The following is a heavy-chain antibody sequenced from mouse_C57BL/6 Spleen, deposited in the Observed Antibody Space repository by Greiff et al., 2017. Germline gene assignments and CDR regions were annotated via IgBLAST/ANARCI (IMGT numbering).Heavy chain of an antibody. CDR1: GFTFTDYY. CDR2: IRNKANGYTT. J-gene: IGHJ3*01. Sequence: DVKLVESGGGLVQPGGSLSLSCAASGFTFTDYYMSWVRQPPGKALEWLGFIRNKANGYTTAYSASVKGRFTVSRDNSQSILYLQMNALRAEDSATYYCARPDYDYDGSPVAYWGQGTLVTVSA. D-gene: IGHD2-4*01. V-gene: IGHV7-3*01. CDR3: ARPDYDYDGSPVAY.